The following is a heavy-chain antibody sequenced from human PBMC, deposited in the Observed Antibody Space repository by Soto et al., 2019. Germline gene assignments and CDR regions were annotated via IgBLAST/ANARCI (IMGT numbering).Heavy chain of an antibody. CDR2: IIPIFGTA. CDR1: GGTFSSYA. CDR3: ASSWDRGDYFDY. D-gene: IGHD2-15*01. Sequence: QVQLVQSGAEVKKPGSSVKVSCKASGGTFSSYAISWVRQAPGQGLEWMGGIIPIFGTANYAQKFQGRVMITADESTSTAYMELSSPRSEDTAVYYCASSWDRGDYFDYWGQGTLVTVSS. J-gene: IGHJ4*02. V-gene: IGHV1-69*01.